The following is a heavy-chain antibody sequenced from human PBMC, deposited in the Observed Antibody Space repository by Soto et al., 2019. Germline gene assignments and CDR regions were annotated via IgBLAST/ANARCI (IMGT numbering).Heavy chain of an antibody. Sequence: GGSLRLSCAASGFTFSSYAMSWVRQAPGKGLEWISAVSGSGGTTYYADSVKGRFTSTRDNSKNTVYLKMNSLRAEDTAVYYCAKSIAAAGYYYYYGMGVWGQGTTVTVSS. J-gene: IGHJ6*02. CDR3: AKSIAAAGYYYYYGMGV. CDR2: VSGSGGTT. V-gene: IGHV3-23*01. D-gene: IGHD6-13*01. CDR1: GFTFSSYA.